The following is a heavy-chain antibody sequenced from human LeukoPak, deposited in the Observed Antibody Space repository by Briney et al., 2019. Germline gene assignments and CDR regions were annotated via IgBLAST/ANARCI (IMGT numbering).Heavy chain of an antibody. V-gene: IGHV3-21*01. CDR1: GFTFSTYT. CDR2: ISSSSSYI. J-gene: IGHJ6*03. D-gene: IGHD2-15*01. Sequence: GGSLRLSCAASGFTFSTYTMNWVRQAPGKGLEWVSSISSSSSYIYYADSVKGRFTISRDNAKNSLFLQMDSLRAEDAALYYCASGNYYYYYMDVWGKGTTVTVSS. CDR3: ASGNYYYYYMDV.